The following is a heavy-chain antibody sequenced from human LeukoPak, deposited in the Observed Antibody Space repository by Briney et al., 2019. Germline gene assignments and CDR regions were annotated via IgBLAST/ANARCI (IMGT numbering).Heavy chain of an antibody. V-gene: IGHV4-31*03. CDR3: ARGFGNYYYYYMDV. Sequence: SRTLSLTCTVSGGSISSGGYYWSWIRQHPRKGLEWIGYIYYSGSTYYNPSLKSRVTISVDTSKNQFSLKLSSVTAADTAVYYCARGFGNYYYYYMDVWGKGTTVTVSS. D-gene: IGHD3-10*01. CDR1: GGSISSGGYY. CDR2: IYYSGST. J-gene: IGHJ6*03.